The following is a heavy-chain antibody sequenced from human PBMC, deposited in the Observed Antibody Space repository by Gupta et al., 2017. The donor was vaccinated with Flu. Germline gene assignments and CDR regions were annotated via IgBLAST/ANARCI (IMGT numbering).Heavy chain of an antibody. CDR1: GYTFLNYG. J-gene: IGHJ3*01. Sequence: QVQLVQSGSELTMPGASVKISCTTSGYTFLNYGMNWVRQAPGQGLEWIGWINTNSGDPTYAQGFRGRFVFSLDTSISAAFLEISGLEAADTAIYYCARGTRIDPLEVWGQGTKVTVSS. V-gene: IGHV7-4-1*02. CDR3: ARGTRIDPLEV. CDR2: INTNSGDP. D-gene: IGHD2-2*01.